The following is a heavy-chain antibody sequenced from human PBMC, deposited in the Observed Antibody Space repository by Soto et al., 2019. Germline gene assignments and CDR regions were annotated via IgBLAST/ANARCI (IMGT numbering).Heavy chain of an antibody. D-gene: IGHD3-10*01. CDR3: ARASGESYPGSRVFDS. V-gene: IGHV3-23*01. CDR1: GFTFSSNA. J-gene: IGHJ4*02. Sequence: EVQLLESGGDLVQPGGSLRLSCAASGFTFSSNAMSWVRQAPGKGLEWVSVITNTGGDTLYADSVKGRFTISRDNSKTTLYLQMNSLRAEDTAIYYCARASGESYPGSRVFDSWGQGTRVTVSS. CDR2: ITNTGGDT.